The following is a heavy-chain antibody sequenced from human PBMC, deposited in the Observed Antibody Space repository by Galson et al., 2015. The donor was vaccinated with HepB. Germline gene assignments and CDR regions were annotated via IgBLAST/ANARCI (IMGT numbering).Heavy chain of an antibody. CDR3: AISRVIAAAGWITQVGTHWFDP. V-gene: IGHV4-34*01. Sequence: LSLTCAVYGGSFSGYYWSWIRQPPGKGLEWIGEINHSGSTNYNPSLKSRVTISVDTSKNQFSLKLSSVTAADTAVYYCAISRVIAAAGWITQVGTHWFDPWGQGTLVTVSS. J-gene: IGHJ5*02. CDR1: GGSFSGYY. CDR2: INHSGST. D-gene: IGHD6-13*01.